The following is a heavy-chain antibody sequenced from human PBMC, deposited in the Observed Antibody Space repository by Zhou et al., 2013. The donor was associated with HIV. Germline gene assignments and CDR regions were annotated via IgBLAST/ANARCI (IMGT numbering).Heavy chain of an antibody. J-gene: IGHJ4*02. D-gene: IGHD3-9*01. CDR1: GYIFSMYG. Sequence: QVHLVQSGNEVKKPGASVKVSCTASGYIFSMYGVNWVRQAPGQGLEWMGWISPYSGDTKYAQKIQGRVTMTADTSTSTAYMELRSLRSDDTAFYYCARDHYYDNLNGYFTYFDYWGQGTLVTVSS. V-gene: IGHV1-18*01. CDR2: ISPYSGDT. CDR3: ARDHYYDNLNGYFTYFDY.